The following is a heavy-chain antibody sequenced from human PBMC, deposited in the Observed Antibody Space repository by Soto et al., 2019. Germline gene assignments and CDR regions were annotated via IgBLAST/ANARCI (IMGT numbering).Heavy chain of an antibody. CDR1: GFTFIGHY. CDR2: INPNVGGGT. CDR3: AGSRTGALDY. V-gene: IGHV1-2*02. J-gene: IGHJ4*02. Sequence: ASVKVSCKASGFTFIGHYIHWVRQAPGQGLEWVGWINPNVGGGTVYAQKFQGRVTVTADTSTNIASMDLTSLRGDDTAVYYCAGSRTGALDYWGPGALVTVSS. D-gene: IGHD7-27*01.